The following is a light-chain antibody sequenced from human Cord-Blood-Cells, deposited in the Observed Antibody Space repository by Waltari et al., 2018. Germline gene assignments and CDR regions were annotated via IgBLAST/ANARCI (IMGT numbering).Light chain of an antibody. CDR3: CSYSGSSTWE. CDR2: EDS. V-gene: IGLV2-23*01. CDR1: SSDGGSYNL. Sequence: QSALTQPASVSGSPGQSITISCTCTSSDGGSYNLVSWYQQHPGKSTKLMDYEDSNRPSGVFNCCSGTRAGNTPSMTISGRQAEDEADYYCCSYSGSSTWEFGGGNKLTVL. J-gene: IGLJ3*02.